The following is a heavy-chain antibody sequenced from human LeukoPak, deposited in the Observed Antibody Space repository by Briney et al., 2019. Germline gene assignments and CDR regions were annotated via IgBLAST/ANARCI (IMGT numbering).Heavy chain of an antibody. CDR2: INHSGST. D-gene: IGHD3-10*01. Sequence: PSETLSLTCAAYGGSFSGYYWNWIRQSPGMGLEWSGEINHSGSTSYNPSLKSRVTISVDTPKNQFSLRLTSVTAADTAVYYCARGRVQYYFGSGSQGWFDPWGQGTLVTVSS. V-gene: IGHV4-34*01. CDR3: ARGRVQYYFGSGSQGWFDP. CDR1: GGSFSGYY. J-gene: IGHJ5*02.